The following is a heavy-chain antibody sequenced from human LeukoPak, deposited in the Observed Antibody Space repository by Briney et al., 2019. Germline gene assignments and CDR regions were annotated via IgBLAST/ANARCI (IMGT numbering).Heavy chain of an antibody. D-gene: IGHD5-12*01. J-gene: IGHJ6*03. CDR3: ARDRGYSGYGADYYHNYVDV. Sequence: GGSLRLSCAASGFTFSTYTMNWVRQAPGKGLEWVASISSSTTYMYYADSLKGRFTISRDNAKNSLYLQMNSLRAEDTAVYYCARDRGYSGYGADYYHNYVDVWGKGTTVTVSS. V-gene: IGHV3-21*01. CDR1: GFTFSTYT. CDR2: ISSSTTYM.